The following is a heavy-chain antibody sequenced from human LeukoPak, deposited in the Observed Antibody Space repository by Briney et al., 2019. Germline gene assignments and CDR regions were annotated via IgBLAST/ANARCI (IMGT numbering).Heavy chain of an antibody. V-gene: IGHV4-34*01. CDR1: GGSFSDYY. D-gene: IGHD3-16*01. J-gene: IGHJ4*02. CDR3: ARFSAPLRFRIDY. Sequence: PSETLSLTCAVYGGSFSDYYWNWIRQPPGKGLEWIGEVNHSGSTNYNPSLKSRVTISVDKSKNQFSLKLSSVTAADTAVYYCARFSAPLRFRIDYWGQGTLVIVSS. CDR2: VNHSGST.